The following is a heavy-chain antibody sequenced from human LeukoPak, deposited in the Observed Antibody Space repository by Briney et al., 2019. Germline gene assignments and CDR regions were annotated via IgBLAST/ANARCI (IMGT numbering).Heavy chain of an antibody. CDR1: GYTFTSYD. D-gene: IGHD6-19*01. J-gene: IGHJ4*02. CDR3: ARGYKPGYSRGWSIFDF. Sequence: GASVKVSCKASGYTFTSYDINWVRQATGQGLEWMGWMNPNSGNTGYAQKFQGRVTMTRNTSISTAYMELSSLGSEDTAVYYCARGYKPGYSRGWSIFDFWGQGALVTVSS. CDR2: MNPNSGNT. V-gene: IGHV1-8*01.